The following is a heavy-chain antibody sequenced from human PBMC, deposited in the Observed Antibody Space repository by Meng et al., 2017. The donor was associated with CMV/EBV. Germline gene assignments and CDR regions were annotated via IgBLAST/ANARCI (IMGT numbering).Heavy chain of an antibody. V-gene: IGHV3-23*01. J-gene: IGHJ5*02. D-gene: IGHD6-6*01. CDR2: ISGSGGST. Sequence: GESLKISCAASGFTFSSYAMSWVRQAPGKGLEWVSAISGSGGSTCYADSVKGRFTISRDNSKNTLYLQMNSLRAEDTAVYYCAKRTIAAARNWFDPWGQGTLVTVSS. CDR1: GFTFSSYA. CDR3: AKRTIAAARNWFDP.